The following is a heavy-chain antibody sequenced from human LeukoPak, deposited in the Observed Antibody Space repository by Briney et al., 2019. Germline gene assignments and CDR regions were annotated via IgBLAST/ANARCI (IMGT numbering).Heavy chain of an antibody. CDR2: INSDGSST. CDR3: ARVSGEYYYDSSGYYPFDY. D-gene: IGHD3-22*01. J-gene: IGHJ4*02. Sequence: GGSLRLSCAASGFTFSSYWMRWVRQAPGKGLVWVSRINSDGSSTSYADSVKGRFTISRDNAKNTLYLQMNSLRAEDTAVYYCARVSGEYYYDSSGYYPFDYWGQGTLVTVSS. V-gene: IGHV3-74*01. CDR1: GFTFSSYW.